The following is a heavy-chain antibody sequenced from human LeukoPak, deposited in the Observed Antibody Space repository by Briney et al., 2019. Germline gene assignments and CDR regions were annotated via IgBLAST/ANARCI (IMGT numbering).Heavy chain of an antibody. Sequence: PSETLSLTCAVSGGSISSGGYSWSWIRQPPGKGLEWIGNIYHSGSTYYNPSLKSRVTISVDRSKNQFSLKLSPVTAADTAVYYCARGDSSSWAFDYWGQGTLVTVSS. V-gene: IGHV4-30-2*01. CDR2: IYHSGST. D-gene: IGHD6-13*01. CDR3: ARGDSSSWAFDY. J-gene: IGHJ4*02. CDR1: GGSISSGGYS.